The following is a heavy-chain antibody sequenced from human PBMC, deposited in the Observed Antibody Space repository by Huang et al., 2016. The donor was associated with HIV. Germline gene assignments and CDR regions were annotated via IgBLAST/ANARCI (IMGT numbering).Heavy chain of an antibody. D-gene: IGHD6-19*01. Sequence: QVQLVQSGPEVKKPGASVKVSCQTSGYIFSNYDINWVRKAAGPGLQWKGWLDHNSGKTAYGQQFQGRVTLTRSTSTGAAYMVLNSLTSQDTAVYYCARLTSGWYQDYWGQGTLVTVSS. J-gene: IGHJ4*02. CDR2: LDHNSGKT. V-gene: IGHV1-8*01. CDR1: GYIFSNYD. CDR3: ARLTSGWYQDY.